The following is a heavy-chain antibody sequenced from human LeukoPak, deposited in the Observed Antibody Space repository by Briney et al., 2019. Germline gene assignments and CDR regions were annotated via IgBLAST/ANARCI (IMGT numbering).Heavy chain of an antibody. V-gene: IGHV4-61*02. CDR2: IYTSGST. D-gene: IGHD4-17*01. J-gene: IGHJ2*01. CDR3: ARAPPGAGDFYWYFDL. Sequence: PSQTLSLTCTVSGGSISRGSYYWSWIRQPAGKGLEWIGRIYTSGSTNYNPSLKSRVTISVDTSKNQFSLKLSSVTAADTAVYYCARAPPGAGDFYWYFDLWGRGTLVTVSS. CDR1: GGSISRGSYY.